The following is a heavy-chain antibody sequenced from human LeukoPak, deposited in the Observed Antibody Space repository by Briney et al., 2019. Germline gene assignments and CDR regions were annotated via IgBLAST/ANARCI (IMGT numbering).Heavy chain of an antibody. V-gene: IGHV3-30*02. J-gene: IGHJ6*03. CDR2: IRYDGSNK. CDR1: GFTFSSYG. D-gene: IGHD2-2*01. CDR3: AKGFCSSTSCDYYMDV. Sequence: RSLRLSCAASGFTFSSYGMHWVRQAPGKGLEWVAFIRYDGSNKYYADSVKGRFTISRDNSKNTLYLQMNSLRAEDTAVYYCAKGFCSSTSCDYYMDVWGKGTTVTVSS.